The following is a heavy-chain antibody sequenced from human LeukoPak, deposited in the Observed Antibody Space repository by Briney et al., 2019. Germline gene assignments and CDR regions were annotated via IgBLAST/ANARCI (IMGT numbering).Heavy chain of an antibody. Sequence: GGSLRLSCAASGFTFSSYGMHWVRQAPGKGLEWVSAIADSGGSTYYADSVKGRFTISRDNSKNTLYLQMNSLRAEDTAVYYCAKGRGSGSPSTYFDYWGQGTLVTVSS. J-gene: IGHJ4*02. CDR2: IADSGGST. V-gene: IGHV3-23*01. CDR3: AKGRGSGSPSTYFDY. D-gene: IGHD3-10*01. CDR1: GFTFSSYG.